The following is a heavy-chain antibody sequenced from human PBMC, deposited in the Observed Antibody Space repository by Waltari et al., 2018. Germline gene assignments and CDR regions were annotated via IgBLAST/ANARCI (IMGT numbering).Heavy chain of an antibody. Sequence: QVQLVESGGGVVQPGRSLRLSCAASGFTFSSYAMHWVRQAPGKGLEWVAVISYDGSHKCYANSVKGRFTISRDNSKNTLYLQMNSLRAEDTAVYYCARNRMATEGGLDYWGQGTLVTVSS. CDR2: ISYDGSHK. D-gene: IGHD5-12*01. CDR3: ARNRMATEGGLDY. J-gene: IGHJ4*02. V-gene: IGHV3-30-3*01. CDR1: GFTFSSYA.